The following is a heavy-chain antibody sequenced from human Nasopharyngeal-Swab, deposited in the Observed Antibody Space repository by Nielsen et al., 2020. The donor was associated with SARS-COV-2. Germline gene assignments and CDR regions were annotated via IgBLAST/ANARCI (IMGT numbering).Heavy chain of an antibody. CDR2: IKQDGSEK. V-gene: IGHV3-7*01. CDR1: GFNFSSYW. J-gene: IGHJ3*02. D-gene: IGHD2-2*01. CDR3: ARDRDYAGAFDI. Sequence: GESLKISCAASGFNFSSYWMSWVRQAPGKGLEWVANIKQDGSEKYYVDSVKGRFTISRDNAKNSLYLQMNSLRAEDTAVYYCARDRDYAGAFDIWGQGTMVTVSS.